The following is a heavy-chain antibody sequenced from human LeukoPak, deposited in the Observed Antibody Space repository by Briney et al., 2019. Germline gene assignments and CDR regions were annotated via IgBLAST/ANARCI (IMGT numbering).Heavy chain of an antibody. CDR3: AREGTYYDSSGYYVS. Sequence: GGSLRLSCAASGFTFSSLAMTWVRQAPGKGLEWVSVISGIGGRTYYADSVKGRFTLSRDNSNNTLYLEMSSLRAEDTAVYHCAREGTYYDSSGYYVSWGQGTLVTVSS. CDR2: ISGIGGRT. V-gene: IGHV3-23*01. D-gene: IGHD3-22*01. CDR1: GFTFSSLA. J-gene: IGHJ4*02.